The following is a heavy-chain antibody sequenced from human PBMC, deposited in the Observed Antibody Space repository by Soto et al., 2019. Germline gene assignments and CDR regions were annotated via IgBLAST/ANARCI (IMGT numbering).Heavy chain of an antibody. CDR2: INAGNGNT. CDR3: ARDGAVAGDSNFDY. Sequence: QVQLAQSGAEVKKPGASVKVSCKASGYTFTSSAIHWVRQAPGQRLEWMGWINAGNGNTKFSQKFQHRVTITTDTSASTAYMELSSLRPEDTAVYYCARDGAVAGDSNFDYWGQGTLVTVSS. J-gene: IGHJ4*02. V-gene: IGHV1-3*01. D-gene: IGHD6-19*01. CDR1: GYTFTSSA.